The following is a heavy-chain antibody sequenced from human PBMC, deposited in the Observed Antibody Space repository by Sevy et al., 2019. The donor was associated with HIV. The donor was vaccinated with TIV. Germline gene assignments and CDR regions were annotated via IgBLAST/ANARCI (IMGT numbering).Heavy chain of an antibody. CDR1: GGSISSYY. Sequence: SETLSLTCIVSGGSISSYYWSWIRQPAGKGLEWIGRIYTSGSTNYNPSLKSRVTMSVDTSKNQFSLKLSSVTAADTAVYYCARGAIFGVVIISDAFDIWGQGTMVTVSS. D-gene: IGHD3-3*01. CDR2: IYTSGST. V-gene: IGHV4-4*07. J-gene: IGHJ3*02. CDR3: ARGAIFGVVIISDAFDI.